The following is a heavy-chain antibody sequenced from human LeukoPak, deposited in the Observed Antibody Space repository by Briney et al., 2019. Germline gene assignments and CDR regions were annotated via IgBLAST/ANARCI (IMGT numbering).Heavy chain of an antibody. CDR1: GFTVSSNH. CDR3: ARDSYYYDSSGSPNPEYFQH. V-gene: IGHV3-53*01. CDR2: IYSGGST. Sequence: PGGSLRLSCAASGFTVSSNHMSWVRQAPGKGLEWVSVIYSGGSTYYADSVKGRFTISRDNSKNTLYLQMNSLRAEDTAVYYCARDSYYYDSSGSPNPEYFQHWGQGTLVTVSS. D-gene: IGHD3-22*01. J-gene: IGHJ1*01.